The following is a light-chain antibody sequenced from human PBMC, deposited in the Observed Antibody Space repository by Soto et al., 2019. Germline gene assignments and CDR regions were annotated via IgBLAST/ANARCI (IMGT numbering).Light chain of an antibody. CDR1: QSVSSY. J-gene: IGKJ1*01. CDR2: GAS. V-gene: IGKV3-15*01. CDR3: QQYINLWT. Sequence: EIVSTQSPATLSFSPGERAALSCRASQSVSSYLAWYQQKPGQSPRLLIYGASTRATGIPARFSGSGSGTEFTLTISSLQSEDFAVYYCQQYINLWTFGQGTKVDI.